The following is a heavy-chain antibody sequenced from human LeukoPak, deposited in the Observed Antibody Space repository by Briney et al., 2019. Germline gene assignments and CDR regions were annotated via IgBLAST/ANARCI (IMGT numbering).Heavy chain of an antibody. CDR1: GHPFSIND. V-gene: IGHV3-23*01. CDR2: ISGSGGST. D-gene: IGHD3-10*01. Sequence: GGSLRLSCAPSGHPFSINDMTCAPDAPGKGLEWVSAISGSGGSTYYADSVKGRFTISRDNSKNTLYLQMNSLRAEDTAVYYCAKDRRAGSYDYWGQGTLVTVSS. CDR3: AKDRRAGSYDY. J-gene: IGHJ4*02.